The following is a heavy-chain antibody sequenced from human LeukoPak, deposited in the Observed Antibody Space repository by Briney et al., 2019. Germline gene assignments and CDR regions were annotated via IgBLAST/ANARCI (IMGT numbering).Heavy chain of an antibody. V-gene: IGHV3-74*01. Sequence: GGSLRLSCAASGFTFSSHWMHWVRQAPGKGLVWVSRINGDGSSTTYADSVKGRFTVSRDNAKNTLYLQMNSLIAEDTAVYYCARVNRGSIWDIDFWGQGTLVPVSS. J-gene: IGHJ4*02. CDR3: ARVNRGSIWDIDF. CDR1: GFTFSSHW. CDR2: INGDGSST. D-gene: IGHD6-13*01.